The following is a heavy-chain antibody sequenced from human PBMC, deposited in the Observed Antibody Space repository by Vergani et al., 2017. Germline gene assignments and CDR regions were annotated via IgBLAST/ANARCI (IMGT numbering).Heavy chain of an antibody. Sequence: QVQLQQWGAGLLKPSETLSLTCAVSGGSISIYYWSWIRQPPGKGLEWIGYIYYSGTTNYNPALNSLVTISVETSKNQFSLKLSSVTAADTAVYYCARVDGSSSFDYWGQGTLVTVSS. CDR2: IYYSGTT. V-gene: IGHV4-59*01. CDR3: ARVDGSSSFDY. J-gene: IGHJ4*02. D-gene: IGHD6-6*01. CDR1: GGSISIYY.